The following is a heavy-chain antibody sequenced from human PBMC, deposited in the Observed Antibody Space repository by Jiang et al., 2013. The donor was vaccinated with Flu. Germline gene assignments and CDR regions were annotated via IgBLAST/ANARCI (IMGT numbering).Heavy chain of an antibody. D-gene: IGHD6-19*01. V-gene: IGHV6-1*01. CDR1: GDSVSSNSAA. CDR2: TYYRSKWYN. CDR3: ASSRSYGWSVAFDI. J-gene: IGHJ3*02. Sequence: QTLSLTCAISGDSVSSNSAAWNWIRQSPSRGLEWLGRTYYRSKWYNDYAVSVKSRITINPDTSKNQFSLQLNSVTPEDTAVYYCASSRSYGWSVAFDIWGQGTMVTVSS.